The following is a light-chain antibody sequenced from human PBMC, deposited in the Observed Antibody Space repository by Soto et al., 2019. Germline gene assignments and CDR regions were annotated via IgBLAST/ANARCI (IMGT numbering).Light chain of an antibody. CDR1: QSISRY. Sequence: DIQMPQSPSSLSASVGDRVTITCRASQSISRYLNWYQQKPGQAPKRLIYAASSLQSGVPSRFSGSGSGTDFTLTISSLQPEDFATYYCQQSYSTLTWTFGQGTKVELK. J-gene: IGKJ1*01. CDR2: AAS. CDR3: QQSYSTLTWT. V-gene: IGKV1-39*01.